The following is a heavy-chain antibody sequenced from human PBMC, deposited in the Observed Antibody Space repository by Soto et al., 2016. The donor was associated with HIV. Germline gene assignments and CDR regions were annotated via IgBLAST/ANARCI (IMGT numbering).Heavy chain of an antibody. CDR2: ISYDGSNK. Sequence: VQLVESGGGVVQPGRSLRLSCAASGFTFSSYAMHWVRQAPGKGLEWVAVISYDGSNKYYADSVKGRFTISRDNSKNTLYLQMNSLRAEDTAVYYCARAKYGSGSYYNPRGSLYNWFDPGAREPWSPSPQ. D-gene: IGHD3-10*01. CDR1: GFTFSSYA. CDR3: ARAKYGSGSYYNPRGSLYNWFDP. J-gene: IGHJ5*02. V-gene: IGHV3-30*04.